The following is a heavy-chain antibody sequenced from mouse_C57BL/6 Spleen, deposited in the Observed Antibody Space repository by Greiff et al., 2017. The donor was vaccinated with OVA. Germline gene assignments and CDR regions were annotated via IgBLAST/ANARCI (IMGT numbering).Heavy chain of an antibody. J-gene: IGHJ2*01. CDR1: GYTFTDYE. Sequence: QVQLKQSGAELVRPGASVTLSCKASGYTFTDYEMHWVKQTPVHGLEWIGAIDPETGGTAYNQKFKGKAILTADKSSSPAYMELRSLTSEDSAVYYCTRGYYSDYWGQGTTLTVSS. V-gene: IGHV1-15*01. CDR3: TRGYYSDY. CDR2: IDPETGGT.